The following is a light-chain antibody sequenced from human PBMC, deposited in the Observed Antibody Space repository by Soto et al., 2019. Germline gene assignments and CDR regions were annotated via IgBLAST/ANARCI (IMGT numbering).Light chain of an antibody. V-gene: IGKV1-5*03. CDR2: KAS. CDR3: QQYNNYPRT. CDR1: QSLSSW. Sequence: DIQMTQSPSTLSASVGDRVTITCRASQSLSSWLAWYQQKPGKAPKLLIYKASTLESGVPSRFSGSGSGTEFTLTISSLQPDDFATYYCQQYNNYPRTFGQGTKMEIK. J-gene: IGKJ1*01.